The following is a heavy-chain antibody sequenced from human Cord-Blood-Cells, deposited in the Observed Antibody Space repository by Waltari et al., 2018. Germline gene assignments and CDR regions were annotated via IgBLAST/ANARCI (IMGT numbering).Heavy chain of an antibody. Sequence: QVQLQESGPGLVKPSQTLSLTCTVSGGSLSSGDSYWSWYRHPPGKGLEWIGYIYYSGSTYYNPSLKSRVTISVDTSKNQFSLKLSSVTAADTAVYYCARGVSGGFREYYFDYWGQGTLVTVSS. CDR3: ARGVSGGFREYYFDY. CDR2: IYYSGST. V-gene: IGHV4-30-4*01. J-gene: IGHJ4*02. D-gene: IGHD3-10*01. CDR1: GGSLSSGDSY.